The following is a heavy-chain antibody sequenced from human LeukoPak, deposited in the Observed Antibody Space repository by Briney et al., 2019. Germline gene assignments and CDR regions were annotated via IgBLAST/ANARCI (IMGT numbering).Heavy chain of an antibody. D-gene: IGHD6-13*01. V-gene: IGHV3-21*01. J-gene: IGHJ3*02. CDR2: ISSGTSYI. CDR1: GFTFSSYS. CDR3: ARDTKQQLVSFDI. Sequence: PGESLRLSCAASGFTFSSYSMNWVRQAPGKGLEWVSSISSGTSYIFYADSVKGRFTISRDNAENSLYLQMNSLRAEDTAVYHCARDTKQQLVSFDIWGQGTMVTVSS.